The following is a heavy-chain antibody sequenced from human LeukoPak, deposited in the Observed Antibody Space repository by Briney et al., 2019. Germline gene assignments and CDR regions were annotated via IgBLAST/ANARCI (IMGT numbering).Heavy chain of an antibody. Sequence: GASVKVSCKASGYTFTNYAMHWVRQAPGQRLEWMGWISAGNGNTKYSQKFQGRVSITRDTSTSTAYMELRSLRSDDTAVYYCARDPGYSSSWPTNDYWGQGTLVTVSS. CDR1: GYTFTNYA. CDR2: ISAGNGNT. J-gene: IGHJ4*02. D-gene: IGHD6-13*01. V-gene: IGHV1-3*01. CDR3: ARDPGYSSSWPTNDY.